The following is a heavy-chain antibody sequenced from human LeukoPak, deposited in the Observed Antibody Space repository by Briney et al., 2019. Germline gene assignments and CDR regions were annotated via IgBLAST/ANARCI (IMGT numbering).Heavy chain of an antibody. V-gene: IGHV3-30-3*01. J-gene: IGHJ4*02. Sequence: TGGSLRLSCAASGFTFSSYAMHWVRQAPGKGLEWVAVISYDGSNKYYADSVKGRLTISRDNSKNTLYLQVNSLRAEDTAVYYCARASYRSGYSYWGQGTLVTVSS. CDR1: GFTFSSYA. CDR2: ISYDGSNK. D-gene: IGHD3-3*01. CDR3: ARASYRSGYSY.